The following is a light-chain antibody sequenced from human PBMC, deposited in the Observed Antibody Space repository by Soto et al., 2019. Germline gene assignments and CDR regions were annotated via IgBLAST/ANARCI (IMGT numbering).Light chain of an antibody. Sequence: QSVLAQPPSVSATPGQKVTISCSGNISNIGNNFVSWYQQLPGTAPKLLIYGNNKRSSGIPDRFSASKSGTSATLGITGLQTGDEADYYCGTWDSSLSAWVFGGGTQLTVL. V-gene: IGLV1-51*01. CDR1: ISNIGNNF. CDR2: GNN. CDR3: GTWDSSLSAWV. J-gene: IGLJ3*02.